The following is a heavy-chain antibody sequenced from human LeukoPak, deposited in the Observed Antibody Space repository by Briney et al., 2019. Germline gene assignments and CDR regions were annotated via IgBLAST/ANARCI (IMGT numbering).Heavy chain of an antibody. CDR3: ARGDIVATILLL. J-gene: IGHJ4*02. CDR2: INHSGST. D-gene: IGHD5-12*01. V-gene: IGHV4-34*01. CDR1: GGSFSGYY. Sequence: PSETLSLTCAVYGGSFSGYYWSWIRQPPGKGLEWIGEINHSGSTNYNPSLKSRVTISVDTSKNQFSLKLSSVTAADTAVYYCARGDIVATILLLWGQGTLVTVSS.